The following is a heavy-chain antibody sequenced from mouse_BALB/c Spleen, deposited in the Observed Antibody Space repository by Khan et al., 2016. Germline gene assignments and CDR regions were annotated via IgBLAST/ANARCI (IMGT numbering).Heavy chain of an antibody. J-gene: IGHJ2*01. CDR1: GYTFSTYW. Sequence: QVQLQQSGAELMKPGASVKISCKATGYTFSTYWIEWVKQRPGHGLEWIGEILPGSGSINYNEKFKGKATFTADTSSNTAYMQLSSLTSEDSAVYFGARGLGRGYFDYWGQGTTLTGAS. CDR2: ILPGSGSI. CDR3: ARGLGRGYFDY. V-gene: IGHV1-9*01.